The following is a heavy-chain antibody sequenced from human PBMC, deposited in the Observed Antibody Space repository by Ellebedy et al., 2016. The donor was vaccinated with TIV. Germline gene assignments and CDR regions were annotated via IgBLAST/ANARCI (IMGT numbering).Heavy chain of an antibody. D-gene: IGHD6-19*01. Sequence: GESLKISCAASGFTFSSYAMSWVRQAPGKGLEWVSSISGNGGRTDYADHVKGRFTISRDNSNNSLSLQMNSLRAEDTAVYYCAKGSQWLGRTCFDYWGQGTLVTVSS. J-gene: IGHJ4*02. CDR1: GFTFSSYA. CDR2: ISGNGGRT. CDR3: AKGSQWLGRTCFDY. V-gene: IGHV3-23*01.